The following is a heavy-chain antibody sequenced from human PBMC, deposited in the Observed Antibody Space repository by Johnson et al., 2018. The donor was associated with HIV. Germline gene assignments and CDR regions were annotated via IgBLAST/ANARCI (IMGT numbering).Heavy chain of an antibody. V-gene: IGHV3-30-3*01. CDR2: ISYDGSNE. D-gene: IGHD6-19*01. CDR1: GFTFSSYA. J-gene: IGHJ3*01. CDR3: AKGIALAGRPDAFDV. Sequence: QVQLVESGGGLVQPGGSLRLSCAASGFTFSSYAMRWVRQAPGKGLDWVAIISYDGSNEYYADSVKGRFPISRDNSKKTWHLQMSSLRGDDTAIDYCAKGIALAGRPDAFDVWGRGTVVTVSS.